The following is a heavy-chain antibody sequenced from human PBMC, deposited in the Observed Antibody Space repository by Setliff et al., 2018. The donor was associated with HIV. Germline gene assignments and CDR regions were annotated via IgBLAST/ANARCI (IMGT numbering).Heavy chain of an antibody. V-gene: IGHV1-18*01. CDR1: GYTFTAYG. D-gene: IGHD3-3*01. CDR2: ISSINGNT. J-gene: IGHJ3*01. Sequence: GASVKVSCKTSGYTFTAYGINWVRQAPGQGLEWMGGISSINGNTNYAQKFQGRVTMTTDTFTNTAYMELRSLRSDDTAVYYCARPLTTSYNFWGDAFAVWGQGTVVTVSS. CDR3: ARPLTTSYNFWGDAFAV.